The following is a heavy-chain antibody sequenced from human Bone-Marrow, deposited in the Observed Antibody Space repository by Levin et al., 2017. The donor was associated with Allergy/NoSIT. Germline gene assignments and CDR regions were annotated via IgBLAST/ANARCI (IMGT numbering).Heavy chain of an antibody. CDR3: ARVTYYDILSPFDY. CDR2: INSDGSRT. Sequence: GALRLSCAASGFTFSHFWIHWVRQVPGKGLEWVSRINSDGSRTDYADSVRDRFVISRDNAKNTLFLQMNSLRPEDTAVYYCARVTYYDILSPFDYWGQGTLVTVSS. J-gene: IGHJ4*02. D-gene: IGHD1-26*01. CDR1: GFTFSHFW. V-gene: IGHV3-74*01.